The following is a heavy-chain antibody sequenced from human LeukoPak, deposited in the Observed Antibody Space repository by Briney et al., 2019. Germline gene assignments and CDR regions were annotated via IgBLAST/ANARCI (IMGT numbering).Heavy chain of an antibody. V-gene: IGHV4-39*01. J-gene: IGHJ5*02. CDR1: GGSITSSNNY. CDR3: ARSMASEGPTLNWFDL. Sequence: SETLSLTCTVSGGSITSSNNYWGWVRQPPGKGLEWIGNKCDNGTTYYSPSLKSRVTISVDTSKNQFSLKLTSVTAADAAVYFCARSMASEGPTLNWFDLWGQGTLVTVSA. D-gene: IGHD6-6*01. CDR2: KCDNGTT.